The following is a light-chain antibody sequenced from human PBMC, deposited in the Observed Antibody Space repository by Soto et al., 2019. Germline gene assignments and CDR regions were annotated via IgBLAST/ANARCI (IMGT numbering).Light chain of an antibody. Sequence: QSVLTQPPSVSGAPGQRVTISCTGSSSNIGAGYDVHWYQQLPGTAPKLLTYGNSNRPSGVPDRFSGSKSGTSASLALTGLQAEDEADYYCQSYDSSLSGYVFGTGTKLTVL. J-gene: IGLJ1*01. CDR1: SSNIGAGYD. V-gene: IGLV1-40*01. CDR3: QSYDSSLSGYV. CDR2: GNS.